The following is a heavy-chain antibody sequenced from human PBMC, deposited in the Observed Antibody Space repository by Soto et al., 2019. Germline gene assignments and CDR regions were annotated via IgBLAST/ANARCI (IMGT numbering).Heavy chain of an antibody. CDR2: IIPIFGTA. Sequence: QVQLVQSGAEVKKPGSSVKVSCKASGGTFSSYAISWVRQAPGQGLEWMGGIIPIFGTANYAQKFQGRVTITADESTSTAYMELSSVRSEDTAVYYCARPNLTYYYDSSGVGYFQHWGQGTLVTVSS. CDR3: ARPNLTYYYDSSGVGYFQH. J-gene: IGHJ1*01. D-gene: IGHD3-22*01. CDR1: GGTFSSYA. V-gene: IGHV1-69*12.